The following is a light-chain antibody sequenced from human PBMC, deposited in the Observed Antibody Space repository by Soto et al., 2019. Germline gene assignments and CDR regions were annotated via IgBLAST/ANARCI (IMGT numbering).Light chain of an antibody. Sequence: EIVFTQSPATLSLCPGEISTLSFSSSQSVSSNLAWYQQKPGQAPRLLIYGASTRATGIPARFSGSGSGTEFTLTISSLQSEDFAVYYCQQYNNWPPWTFGQGTKVDI. CDR2: GAS. J-gene: IGKJ1*01. CDR1: QSVSSN. CDR3: QQYNNWPPWT. V-gene: IGKV3-15*01.